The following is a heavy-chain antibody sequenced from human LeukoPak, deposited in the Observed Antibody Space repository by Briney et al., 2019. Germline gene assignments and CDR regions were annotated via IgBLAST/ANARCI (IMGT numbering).Heavy chain of an antibody. D-gene: IGHD1-26*01. CDR1: GFTLSSNW. V-gene: IGHV3-74*01. J-gene: IGHJ3*02. CDR2: FYSDGSRT. CDR3: TRSGRGGAFDI. Sequence: GGSLRLSCAGSGFTLSSNWMHWVRQAPGKGLVWVSRFYSDGSRTNYADSVKGRFTISGDNAKNTHYLQMNSLRAEDTAVYYCTRSGRGGAFDIWGQGTMVTVSS.